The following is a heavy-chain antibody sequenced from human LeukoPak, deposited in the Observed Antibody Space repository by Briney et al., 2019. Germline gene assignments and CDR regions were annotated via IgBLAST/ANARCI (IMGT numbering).Heavy chain of an antibody. J-gene: IGHJ4*02. Sequence: GGSLRLSCAASGFTFSTYAMYWVRQAPGKGLEWVAVILPDGSNSFYADSVKGRFTISRDNSKNTLYLQMSSLSSEDTALYYCARDTYDSGWSPLIHWGQGTLVTVSS. CDR3: ARDTYDSGWSPLIH. CDR1: GFTFSTYA. D-gene: IGHD6-13*01. V-gene: IGHV3-30-3*01. CDR2: ILPDGSNS.